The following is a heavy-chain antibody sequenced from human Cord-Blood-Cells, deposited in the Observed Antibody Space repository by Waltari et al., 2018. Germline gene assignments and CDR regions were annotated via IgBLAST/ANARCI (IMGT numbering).Heavy chain of an antibody. Sequence: QLQLQESGSGLVKPSQTLSLTCAVSGGPISSGGYSWSWTRPPPGKGLVWIGYIYHSGSTYYNPSLKSRVTISVDRSKNQFSLKLSSVTAADTAVYYCARSIYDYNYYYGMDVWGQGTTVTVSS. D-gene: IGHD5-12*01. CDR1: GGPISSGGYS. CDR3: ARSIYDYNYYYGMDV. V-gene: IGHV4-30-2*01. CDR2: IYHSGST. J-gene: IGHJ6*02.